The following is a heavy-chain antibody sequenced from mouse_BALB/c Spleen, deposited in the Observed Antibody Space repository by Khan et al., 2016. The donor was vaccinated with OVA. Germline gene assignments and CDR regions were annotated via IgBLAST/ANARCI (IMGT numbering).Heavy chain of an antibody. CDR1: GFTFSSYD. J-gene: IGHJ4*01. CDR2: INSNGGST. Sequence: EVELVESGGGLMQPGGSLKLSCAASGFTFSSYDMSWVRQTPDKRLELVASINSNGGSTYYPDSVKGRFTISRDNAKNTLYLQMNSLKSEDTAMYYCARDPYYYGSKYAMDYWGQGTSVTVSS. CDR3: ARDPYYYGSKYAMDY. D-gene: IGHD1-1*01. V-gene: IGHV5-6-3*01.